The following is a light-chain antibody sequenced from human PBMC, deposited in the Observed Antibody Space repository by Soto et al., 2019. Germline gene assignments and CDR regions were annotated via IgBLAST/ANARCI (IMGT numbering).Light chain of an antibody. Sequence: DLVMTQSPLSLPVTPGEPASISCRSSQSLLHSNGYNYLDWYLQKPGQSPQLLIYGASSRATGIPDRFSGSGSGTDFTLTISRLEPEDFAVYYCQQYGSSPLTFGGGTKVEIK. CDR1: QSLLHSNGYNY. V-gene: IGKV2-28*01. CDR3: QQYGSSPLT. J-gene: IGKJ4*01. CDR2: GAS.